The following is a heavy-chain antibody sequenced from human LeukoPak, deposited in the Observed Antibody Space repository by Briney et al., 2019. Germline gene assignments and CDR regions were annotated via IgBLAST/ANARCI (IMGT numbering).Heavy chain of an antibody. D-gene: IGHD2-21*02. Sequence: SQTLSLTCAISGDSVSSNSATWNWIRQSPSRGLEWLGRTYYRSKWYNDYAVSVKSRIIINPDTSKNQFSLQLNSVTPEDTAVYYCASSPYCGGDCYSNFDYWGQGTLVTVSS. CDR2: TYYRSKWYN. CDR1: GDSVSSNSAT. CDR3: ASSPYCGGDCYSNFDY. V-gene: IGHV6-1*01. J-gene: IGHJ4*02.